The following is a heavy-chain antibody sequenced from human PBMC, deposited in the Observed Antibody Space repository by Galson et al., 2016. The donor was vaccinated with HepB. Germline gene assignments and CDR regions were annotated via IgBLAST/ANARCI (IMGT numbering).Heavy chain of an antibody. J-gene: IGHJ5*02. V-gene: IGHV3-33*01. CDR1: GFTFTSYG. CDR2: IWYDGVKK. D-gene: IGHD3-3*01. Sequence: SLRLSCAASGFTFTSYGIHWVRQAPGKGLEWVSIIWYDGVKKFYADSVKGRFTISRDNSKNAVHLQMNNLRVEDTAVYYCARADDIWSGYMTGGGLAPWGQGTLVTVSS. CDR3: ARADDIWSGYMTGGGLAP.